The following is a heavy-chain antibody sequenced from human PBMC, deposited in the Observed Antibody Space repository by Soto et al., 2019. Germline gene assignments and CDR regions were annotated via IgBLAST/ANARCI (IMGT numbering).Heavy chain of an antibody. Sequence: GASVKVSCKACGYTITSYGISWVRQAPGQGLEWMGWISAYNGNTNYAQKLQGRVTMTTDTSTSTAYMELRSLRSDDTAVYYCATAVAGIRSCDYWGQGTLVTVSS. D-gene: IGHD6-19*01. CDR1: GYTITSYG. V-gene: IGHV1-18*01. CDR3: ATAVAGIRSCDY. CDR2: ISAYNGNT. J-gene: IGHJ4*02.